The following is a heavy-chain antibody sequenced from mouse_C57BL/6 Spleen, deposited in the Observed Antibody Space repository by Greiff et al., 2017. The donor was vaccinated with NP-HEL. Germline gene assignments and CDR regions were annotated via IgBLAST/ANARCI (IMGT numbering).Heavy chain of an antibody. CDR2: ISSGSSTI. CDR1: GFTFSDYG. Sequence: EVKLMESGGGLVKPGGSLKLSCAASGFTFSDYGMHWVRQAPEKGLEWVAYISSGSSTIYYADTVKGRFTISRDNAKNTLFLQMTSLRSEDTAMYYWARGDSNYYYFDYWGQGTTLTVSS. CDR3: ARGDSNYYYFDY. J-gene: IGHJ2*01. V-gene: IGHV5-17*01. D-gene: IGHD2-5*01.